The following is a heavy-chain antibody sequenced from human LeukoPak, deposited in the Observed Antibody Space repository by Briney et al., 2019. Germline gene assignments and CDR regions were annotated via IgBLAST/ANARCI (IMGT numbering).Heavy chain of an antibody. V-gene: IGHV3-23*01. CDR2: ISGSGDST. CDR1: RFTFNNYA. D-gene: IGHD2-2*02. Sequence: GGSLRLSCAASRFTFNNYAMTWVRQAPGKGLEWVSSISGSGDSTHYADSVKGRFTTSRDNSKNMLYLQMNSLRVEDTAIYYCVKGCSYTSCYTSDYWGQGTLVTVSS. CDR3: VKGCSYTSCYTSDY. J-gene: IGHJ4*02.